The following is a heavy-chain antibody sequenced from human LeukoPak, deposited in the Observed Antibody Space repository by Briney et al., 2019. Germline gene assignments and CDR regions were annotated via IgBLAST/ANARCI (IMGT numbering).Heavy chain of an antibody. CDR2: ISFSGDNT. CDR3: ARDIELST. Sequence: GGSLRLSCAASGFTFRDSAMSWVRQAPGKGLEWVSLISFSGDNTYYTGSVKGRFTISRDNSKDTLYLQMNSLRAEDTAIYYCARDIELSTRGLGTMVTVSS. CDR1: GFTFRDSA. D-gene: IGHD3-16*02. J-gene: IGHJ3*01. V-gene: IGHV3-23*01.